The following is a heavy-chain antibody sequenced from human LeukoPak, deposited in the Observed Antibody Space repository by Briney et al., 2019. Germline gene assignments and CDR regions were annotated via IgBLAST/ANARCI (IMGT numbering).Heavy chain of an antibody. Sequence: GGSLRLSCAASGFTFSSYSMNWVRQALGKGLEWVSHISSSSSTIYYADSVKGRFTISRDNAKNSLYLQMNSLRAEDTAVYYCARAGFTFSDYFGSFFDYWGQGTLVTVSS. D-gene: IGHD3-10*01. CDR1: GFTFSSYS. V-gene: IGHV3-48*01. CDR3: ARAGFTFSDYFGSFFDY. CDR2: ISSSSSTI. J-gene: IGHJ4*02.